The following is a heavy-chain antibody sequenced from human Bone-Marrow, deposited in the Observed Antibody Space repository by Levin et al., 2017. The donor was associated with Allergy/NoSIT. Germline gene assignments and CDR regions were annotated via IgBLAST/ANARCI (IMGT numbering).Heavy chain of an antibody. CDR3: ARETHTGYCSSTSCYVNWFDP. D-gene: IGHD2-2*01. J-gene: IGHJ5*02. V-gene: IGHV3-33*01. Sequence: GGSLRLSCAASGFTFSSYGMHWVRQAPGKGLEWVAVIWYDGSNKYYADSVKGRFTISRDNSKNTLYLQMNSLRAEDTAVYYCARETHTGYCSSTSCYVNWFDPWGQGTLVTVSS. CDR1: GFTFSSYG. CDR2: IWYDGSNK.